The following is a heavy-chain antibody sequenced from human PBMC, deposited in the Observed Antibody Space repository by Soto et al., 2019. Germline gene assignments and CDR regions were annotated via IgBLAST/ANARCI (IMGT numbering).Heavy chain of an antibody. J-gene: IGHJ4*02. CDR2: FDPEDGET. V-gene: IGHV1-24*01. CDR3: ATAGRRAAMVRSRYYFDY. Sequence: ASVKVSCKVSGYTLTELSMHWVRQAPGKGLEWMGGFDPEDGETIYAQKFQGRVTMTEDTSTDTAYMELSSLRSEDTAVYYCATAGRRAAMVRSRYYFDYWGQGXLVTVYS. CDR1: GYTLTELS. D-gene: IGHD5-18*01.